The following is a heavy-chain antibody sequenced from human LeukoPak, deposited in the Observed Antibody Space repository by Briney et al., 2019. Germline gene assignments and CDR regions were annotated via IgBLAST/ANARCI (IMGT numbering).Heavy chain of an antibody. CDR2: ISGSGGST. CDR1: GFTFSSYA. J-gene: IGHJ4*02. CDR3: PNPYYYGSGSYYPFDY. D-gene: IGHD3-10*01. V-gene: IGHV3-23*01. Sequence: GGSLRLSCAASGFTFSSYAMSWVRQAPGKVLEWVSAISGSGGSTYYADSVKGRFTISRDNSKNTLYLQMNSLRAEDTAVYYCPNPYYYGSGSYYPFDYWGQGTLVTVSS.